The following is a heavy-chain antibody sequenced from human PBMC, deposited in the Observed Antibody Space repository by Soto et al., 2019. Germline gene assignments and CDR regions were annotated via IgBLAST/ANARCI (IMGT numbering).Heavy chain of an antibody. CDR1: GFTVSSNF. V-gene: IGHV3-53*01. CDR3: ARDLNCGSVSYEGMDV. D-gene: IGHD3-10*01. J-gene: IGHJ6*02. Sequence: PGGSLRLSCAAAGFTVSSNFMNCVRQAPGKGLGWVSVIYSGGTTYYADSVKGRFTISRDNSKNTVYLQMNRLRAEDTAVYYCARDLNCGSVSYEGMDVWGQGTTVTVSS. CDR2: IYSGGTT.